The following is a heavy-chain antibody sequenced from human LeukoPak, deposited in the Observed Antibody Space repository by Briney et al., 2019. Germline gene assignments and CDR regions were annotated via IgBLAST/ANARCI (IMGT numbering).Heavy chain of an antibody. CDR2: IYSGGST. D-gene: IGHD6-13*01. CDR3: AIAAASDFDY. J-gene: IGHJ4*02. V-gene: IGHV3-53*01. Sequence: PGGSLRLSCAASGFTFSNAWMNWVRQAPGKGLEWVSVIYSGGSTYYADSVKGRFTISRDNSKNTLYLQMNSLRAEDTAVYYCAIAAASDFDYWGQGTLVTVSS. CDR1: GFTFSNAW.